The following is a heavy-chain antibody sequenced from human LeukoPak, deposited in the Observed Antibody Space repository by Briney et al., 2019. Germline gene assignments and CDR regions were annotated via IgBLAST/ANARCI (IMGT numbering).Heavy chain of an antibody. CDR1: GFTFSSYS. J-gene: IGHJ3*02. Sequence: GGSLRLSCAASGFTFSSYSMNWVRQAPGKGLEWVSSISSSSSYIYYADSVKGRFTISRDNAKNSLYLQMNSLRAEDTAVYYCARALVASDAFDIWGQGTVVTVSS. CDR2: ISSSSSYI. D-gene: IGHD2-8*02. V-gene: IGHV3-21*01. CDR3: ARALVASDAFDI.